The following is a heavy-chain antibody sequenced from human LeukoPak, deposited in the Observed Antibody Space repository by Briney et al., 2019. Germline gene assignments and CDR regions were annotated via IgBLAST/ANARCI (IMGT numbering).Heavy chain of an antibody. D-gene: IGHD6-6*01. J-gene: IGHJ4*02. Sequence: SETLSLTCTVSGGSISSGGYYWSWIRQPPGKGLEWIGYIYHSGSTYYNPSLKSRVTISVDRSKNQFSLKLSSVTAADTAVYYCARGPIAAPLWGQGTLVTVSS. CDR3: ARGPIAAPL. CDR1: GGSISSGGYY. CDR2: IYHSGST. V-gene: IGHV4-30-2*01.